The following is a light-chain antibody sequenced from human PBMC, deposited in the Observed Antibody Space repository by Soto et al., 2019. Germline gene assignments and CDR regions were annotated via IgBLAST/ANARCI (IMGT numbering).Light chain of an antibody. CDR3: SSYAGSDILL. V-gene: IGLV2-8*01. CDR1: STDVGGYNS. Sequence: QSALTRPPSASGSPGQSVTVSCTGTSTDVGGYNSVSWYQQHPGKAPKLIIYEVDKRPSGVPDRFSGSKSGNTASLTVFGLQDDDEADYFCSSYAGSDILLFGGGTKLTVL. CDR2: EVD. J-gene: IGLJ2*01.